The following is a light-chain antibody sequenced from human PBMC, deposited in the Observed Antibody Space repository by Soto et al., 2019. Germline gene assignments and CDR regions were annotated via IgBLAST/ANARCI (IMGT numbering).Light chain of an antibody. J-gene: IGKJ5*01. CDR2: GAS. CDR3: QQYGSSHT. Sequence: EIVLTQSPATLSLSPGERATLSCRASQSVRNTYLAWYQVRPGQAPRLLIHGASGRATGIPDRFSGSGSGTDLTLTISRLEPEDFAVYYCQQYGSSHTFGQGTRL. CDR1: QSVRNTY. V-gene: IGKV3-20*01.